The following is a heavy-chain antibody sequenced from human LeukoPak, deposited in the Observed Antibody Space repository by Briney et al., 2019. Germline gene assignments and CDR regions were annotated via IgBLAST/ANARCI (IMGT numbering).Heavy chain of an antibody. CDR3: ARQGYSYGYSGAFDI. D-gene: IGHD5-18*01. Sequence: GESLKISCKGSGYSFTSYWIGWVRQMPGKGLEWMGIIYPGDSDTRYSPSFQCQVTISADKSISTAYLQWSSLKASDTAMYYCARQGYSYGYSGAFDIWGQGTMVTVSS. CDR2: IYPGDSDT. CDR1: GYSFTSYW. V-gene: IGHV5-51*01. J-gene: IGHJ3*02.